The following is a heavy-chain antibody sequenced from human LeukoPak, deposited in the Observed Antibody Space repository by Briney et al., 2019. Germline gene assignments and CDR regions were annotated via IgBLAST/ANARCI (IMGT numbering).Heavy chain of an antibody. J-gene: IGHJ6*03. CDR3: ARLITLRPRIYYYYYMDV. V-gene: IGHV4-34*01. D-gene: IGHD1-14*01. CDR1: GGSFSGYF. Sequence: SETLSLTCAVYGGSFSGYFWSWIRQPPGKGLEWIGEINHSGSTNYNPSLKSRVTISIDTSKNQFSLKLGSVTAADTAVYYCARLITLRPRIYYYYYMDVWGKGTTVTVSS. CDR2: INHSGST.